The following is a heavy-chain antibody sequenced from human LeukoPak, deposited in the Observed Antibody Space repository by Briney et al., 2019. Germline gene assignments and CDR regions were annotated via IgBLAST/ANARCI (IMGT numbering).Heavy chain of an antibody. CDR2: IYYSGST. J-gene: IGHJ4*02. V-gene: IGHV4-39*07. CDR1: GGSIISSTYY. Sequence: SETLSLTCTVSGGSIISSTYYWSWIRQPPGKGLEWIGSIYYSGSTYYNPSLKSRVTISVDTSKNQFSLNLSSVTAADTAVYYCAGIPFYGSGSYSLGYWGQGTLVTVSS. D-gene: IGHD3-10*01. CDR3: AGIPFYGSGSYSLGY.